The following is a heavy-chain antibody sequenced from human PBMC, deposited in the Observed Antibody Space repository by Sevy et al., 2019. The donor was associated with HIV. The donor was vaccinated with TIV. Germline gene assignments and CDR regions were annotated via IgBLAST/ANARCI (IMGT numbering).Heavy chain of an antibody. CDR1: GYRLIEVS. J-gene: IGHJ6*02. V-gene: IGHV1-24*01. Sequence: ASVKVSCKVSGYRLIEVSMHWVRQAPGKGLEWMGHLDPEDGETIYAQNFQGRVTMTEDTSTDTAYMEVSSLRFEDKAVYYCASDRGEEYCSGNSCQRHYYYGLDVWGQGTTVTVSS. CDR2: LDPEDGET. CDR3: ASDRGEEYCSGNSCQRHYYYGLDV. D-gene: IGHD2-15*01.